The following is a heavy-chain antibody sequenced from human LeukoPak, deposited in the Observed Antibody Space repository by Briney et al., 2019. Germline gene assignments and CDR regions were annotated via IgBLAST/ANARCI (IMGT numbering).Heavy chain of an antibody. D-gene: IGHD3-3*01. CDR1: GAPISSTSHN. J-gene: IGHJ4*02. CDR2: IHQSGAT. CDR3: ARRPKQPGFWSGYVDY. Sequence: SETLSLTCTVAGAPISSTSHNWAWIRQPPGKGLESIGSIHQSGATYYNPSLESRVTMSLDTSKNRFSLKLTSVTAADTAVYYCARRPKQPGFWSGYVDYWGQGILVTVSS. V-gene: IGHV4-39*01.